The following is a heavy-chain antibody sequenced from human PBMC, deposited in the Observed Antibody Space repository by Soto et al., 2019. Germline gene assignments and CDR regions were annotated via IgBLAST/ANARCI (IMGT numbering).Heavy chain of an antibody. J-gene: IGHJ6*02. CDR1: GGSFSGYY. V-gene: IGHV4-34*01. Sequence: KSSETLSLTCAVYGGSFSGYYWNWIRQPPGKGLEWIGEINHSGSTKYNPSLKTRVTISVDTSKNQISLKLNSVTAADTAVYYCARDKNSYYYGMDVWGQGXPVTVYS. CDR3: ARDKNSYYYGMDV. CDR2: INHSGST.